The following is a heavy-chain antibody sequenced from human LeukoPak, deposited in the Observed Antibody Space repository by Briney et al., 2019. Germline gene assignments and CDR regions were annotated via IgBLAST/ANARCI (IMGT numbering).Heavy chain of an antibody. V-gene: IGHV3-9*03. Sequence: GGSLRLSCAASGFTFDDYAMHWVRQAPGKGLEWVSGISWNSGSIGYADSVKGRFTISRDNAKNSLYLQMNSLRAEDMALYYCVKESYSGYAMDVWGKGTTVTVSS. CDR2: ISWNSGSI. CDR3: VKESYSGYAMDV. CDR1: GFTFDDYA. J-gene: IGHJ6*04. D-gene: IGHD1-26*01.